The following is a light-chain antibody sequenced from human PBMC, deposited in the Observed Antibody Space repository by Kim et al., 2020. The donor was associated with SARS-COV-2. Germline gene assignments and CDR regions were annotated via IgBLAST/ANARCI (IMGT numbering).Light chain of an antibody. CDR1: QSVDSN. CDR3: QQYHDYSWR. J-gene: IGKJ1*01. Sequence: DILMTQSPATLSVSPGERATLSCRASQSVDSNLAWYQHKPGQSPSLLIYGSSTRATGTPDRFSGSGSGTEFTLSISSLQSEDFAVYYCQQYHDYSWRFGQGTKVDIK. CDR2: GSS. V-gene: IGKV3-15*01.